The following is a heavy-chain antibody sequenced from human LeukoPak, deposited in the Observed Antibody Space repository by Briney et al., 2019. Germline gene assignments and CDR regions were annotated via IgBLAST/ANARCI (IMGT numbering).Heavy chain of an antibody. CDR1: GYTFTGYY. CDR2: ISAYNGNT. CDR3: ARGGRYSSSSH. D-gene: IGHD6-6*01. Sequence: GASVKVSYKASGYTFTGYYMHWVRQAPGQGLEWMGWISAYNGNTNYAQKLQGRVTMTTDTSTSTAYMELRSLRSDDTAVYHCARGGRYSSSSHWGQGTLVTVSS. J-gene: IGHJ4*02. V-gene: IGHV1-18*04.